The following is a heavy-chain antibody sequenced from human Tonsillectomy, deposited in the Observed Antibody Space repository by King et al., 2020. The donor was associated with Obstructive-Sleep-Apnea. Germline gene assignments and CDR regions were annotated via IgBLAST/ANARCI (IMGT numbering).Heavy chain of an antibody. J-gene: IGHJ5*02. V-gene: IGHV3-7*03. Sequence: VQLVESGGGLVQPGGSLKLSCVASGFSFSNYWMSWVRQAPGKGPEWVANINEDGSERYFVDSVKGRFTISRDNAKNSLDLQMNSLRAEDTALYSCARDRRDHNDSRLSAWFDPWGQGTLVTVSS. CDR2: INEDGSER. CDR3: ARDRRDHNDSRLSAWFDP. D-gene: IGHD3-22*01. CDR1: GFSFSNYW.